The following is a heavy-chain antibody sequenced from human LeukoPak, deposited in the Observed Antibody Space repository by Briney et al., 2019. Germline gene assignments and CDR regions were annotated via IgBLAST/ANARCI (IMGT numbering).Heavy chain of an antibody. D-gene: IGHD5-18*01. Sequence: PGGSLRLSCAASGFTFSSYSMNWVRQAPGKGLEWVSSISSSSSYIYYADSVKGRFTISRVNAKNSLYLQMNSLRAEDTAVYYCARGPVDTAMVIGYYFDYWGQGTLVTVSS. CDR3: ARGPVDTAMVIGYYFDY. V-gene: IGHV3-21*01. J-gene: IGHJ4*02. CDR1: GFTFSSYS. CDR2: ISSSSSYI.